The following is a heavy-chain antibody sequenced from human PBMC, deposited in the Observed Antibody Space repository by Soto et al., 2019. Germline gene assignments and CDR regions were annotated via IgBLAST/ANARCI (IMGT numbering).Heavy chain of an antibody. V-gene: IGHV3-73*01. CDR3: TRQTDAVQWMVVPTDYNFDY. Sequence: GGSLRLSCAASGFTFGGSAMHWVRQASGKGLEWVGHIRSKTNSYATAYAGSVKGRFTISRDDSMNTAYLQMNSLKTEDTAVYFCTRQTDAVQWMVVPTDYNFDYWGQGTRVTVSS. CDR1: GFTFGGSA. CDR2: IRSKTNSYAT. J-gene: IGHJ4*02. D-gene: IGHD6-19*01.